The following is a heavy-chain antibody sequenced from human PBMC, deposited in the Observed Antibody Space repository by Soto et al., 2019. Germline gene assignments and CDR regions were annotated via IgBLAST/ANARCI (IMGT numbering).Heavy chain of an antibody. CDR2: IDPSDSYT. CDR3: ARWGGATTYYYYGMDV. CDR1: GYSFTSYW. V-gene: IGHV5-10-1*01. J-gene: IGHJ6*02. Sequence: LGESLKISCKGSGYSFTSYWISWVRQMPGKGLEWMGRIDPSDSYTNYSPSFQGHVTISADKSISTAYLQWSSLKASDTAMYYCARWGGATTYYYYGMDVWGQGTTVTVSS. D-gene: IGHD1-26*01.